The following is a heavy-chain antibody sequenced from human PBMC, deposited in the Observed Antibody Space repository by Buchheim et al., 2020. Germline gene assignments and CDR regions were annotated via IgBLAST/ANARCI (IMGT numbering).Heavy chain of an antibody. CDR2: LSGTGDKT. V-gene: IGHV3-23*01. D-gene: IGHD6-19*01. Sequence: EVQLLESGGGLVQPGGSLRLSCAASGFTFSSYAMSWVRQAPGKGLEWVSSLSGTGDKTYYADSVQGRFTISRANSKNTLYLQMNSLRAEDTAVYYCAKDAGRAVAGFVDYWGQGTL. CDR1: GFTFSSYA. CDR3: AKDAGRAVAGFVDY. J-gene: IGHJ4*02.